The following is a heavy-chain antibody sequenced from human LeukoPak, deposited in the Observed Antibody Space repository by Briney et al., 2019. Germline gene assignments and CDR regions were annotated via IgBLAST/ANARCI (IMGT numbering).Heavy chain of an antibody. J-gene: IGHJ3*02. Sequence: PSETLSLTCTVSGDSISRSSDYWGWIRQPPGKGPEWIGRISSSGSTNYNPSLKSRVTISVDTSKNQFSLKLSSVTAADTAVYFCARGPYSYDSSGAFDIWGQGTMVTVSS. CDR1: GDSISRSSDY. CDR2: ISSSGST. D-gene: IGHD3-22*01. CDR3: ARGPYSYDSSGAFDI. V-gene: IGHV4-39*07.